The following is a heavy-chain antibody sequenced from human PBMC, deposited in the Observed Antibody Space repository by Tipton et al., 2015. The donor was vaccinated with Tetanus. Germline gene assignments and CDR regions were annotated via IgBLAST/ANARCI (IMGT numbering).Heavy chain of an antibody. D-gene: IGHD1-26*01. CDR3: ARDRGGSSRRYYYYYMDV. CDR1: GFTFSSYA. Sequence: QLVQSGGGVVQPGRSLRLSCAASGFTFSSYAMHWVRQAPGKGLEWVAVISYDGSNKYYADSVKGRFTISRDNSKNTLYLQMNSLSAEEPAVYYCARDRGGSSRRYYYYYMDVWGKGSTVAVSS. CDR2: ISYDGSNK. J-gene: IGHJ6*03. V-gene: IGHV3-30-3*01.